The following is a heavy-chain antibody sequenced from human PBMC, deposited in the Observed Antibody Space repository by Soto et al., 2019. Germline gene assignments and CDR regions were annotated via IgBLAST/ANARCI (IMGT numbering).Heavy chain of an antibody. CDR3: AKDQAAAGTISRYFQH. J-gene: IGHJ1*01. D-gene: IGHD6-13*01. V-gene: IGHV3-74*01. CDR2: ISSDGSTT. CDR1: GFAFNTYW. Sequence: GGSLRLSCAASGFAFNTYWMHWVRQAPGKGLVWVSLISSDGSTTSYADSVKGRFTISRDNSKNTLYLQVNSLRAEDTAVYYCAKDQAAAGTISRYFQHWGQGTLVTVSS.